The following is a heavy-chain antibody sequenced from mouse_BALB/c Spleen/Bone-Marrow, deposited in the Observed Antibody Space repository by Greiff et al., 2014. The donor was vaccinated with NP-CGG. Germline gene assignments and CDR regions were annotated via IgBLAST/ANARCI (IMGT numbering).Heavy chain of an antibody. Sequence: QVQLQQSGDELVKPGASVKLSCMASGFTFTSYWIHWVKQRPGQGPEWIGEINPSNGRTNYNEKFKSKATLTEDKSSSTAYMQLSSLTSEDSAVYYCGRDGNYRYAMDYWGQGTSVTVSS. CDR2: INPSNGRT. V-gene: IGHV1S81*02. CDR3: GRDGNYRYAMDY. CDR1: GFTFTSYW. J-gene: IGHJ4*01. D-gene: IGHD2-1*01.